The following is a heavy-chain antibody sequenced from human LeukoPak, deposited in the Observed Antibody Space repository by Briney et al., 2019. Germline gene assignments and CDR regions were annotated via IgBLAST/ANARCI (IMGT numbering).Heavy chain of an antibody. CDR3: ARVGSGSYGMDV. CDR2: IWYDGSNK. V-gene: IGHV3-33*01. D-gene: IGHD6-19*01. CDR1: GFTFSSYG. Sequence: GRSLRLSCAASGFTFSSYGMHWVRQAPGKGLEWVAVIWYDGSNKYYADSVKGRFTISRDNSKNTLYLQMNSLRAEDTAVYYCARVGSGSYGMDVWGKGTTDTVSS. J-gene: IGHJ6*04.